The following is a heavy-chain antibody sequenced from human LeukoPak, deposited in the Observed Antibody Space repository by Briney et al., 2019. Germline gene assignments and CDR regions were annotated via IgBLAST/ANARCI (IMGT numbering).Heavy chain of an antibody. Sequence: PGGSLRLSCAASGFTFSNYWMTWVRQAPGKGLEWVANIKEDGSHKNYVDSVKGRFTISRDNVKNFLYLQVNSLTAEDTAVYYCARGMYSYYGSSYYPVGDYWGQGTLVTVSS. CDR2: IKEDGSHK. CDR3: ARGMYSYYGSSYYPVGDY. V-gene: IGHV3-7*05. D-gene: IGHD3-22*01. J-gene: IGHJ4*02. CDR1: GFTFSNYW.